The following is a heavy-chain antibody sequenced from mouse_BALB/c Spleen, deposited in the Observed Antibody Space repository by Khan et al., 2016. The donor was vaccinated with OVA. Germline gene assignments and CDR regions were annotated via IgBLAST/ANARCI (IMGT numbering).Heavy chain of an antibody. CDR3: ARKNGRGFDY. CDR2: INPHIGDT. V-gene: IGHV1-20*02. CDR1: GYSFTGYF. D-gene: IGHD1-1*01. Sequence: VRLQQSGPELVKPGASVKISCKASGYSFTGYFMNWVMQSHGKSLEWIGRINPHIGDTLYNQKFKGKATLTVDESSRTAHLELRSLASEDSAVYYCARKNGRGFDYWGQGTTLTVSS. J-gene: IGHJ2*01.